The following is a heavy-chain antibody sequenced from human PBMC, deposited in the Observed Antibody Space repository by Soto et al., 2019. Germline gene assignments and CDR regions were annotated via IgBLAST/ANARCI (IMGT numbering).Heavy chain of an antibody. Sequence: PGGCLRLSGAASGCTFSSYYMSWVRQAQGKGLEGVANVNEDGSEGYYVDSVKGRFTVSTPNAKNSMYMQMKSLRAADQAVYYCATCGPARREYWGTGTLATVSS. D-gene: IGHD6-6*01. J-gene: IGHJ4*02. CDR1: GCTFSSYY. CDR3: ATCGPARREY. V-gene: IGHV3-7*01. CDR2: VNEDGSEG.